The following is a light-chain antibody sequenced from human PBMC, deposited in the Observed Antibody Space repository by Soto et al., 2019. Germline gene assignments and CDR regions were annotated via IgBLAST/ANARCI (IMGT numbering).Light chain of an antibody. CDR1: QGFDIY. Sequence: DIQLTQSPSVLSASVGDRVTITGRASQGFDIYLAWFQHKPGKAPKLLIYDASTLESGAPSRFSGSGSGTEFTLTISSLQPEDFAIYYCQQPNSYLGTFGPGTKVDIK. CDR2: DAS. V-gene: IGKV1-9*01. CDR3: QQPNSYLGT. J-gene: IGKJ3*01.